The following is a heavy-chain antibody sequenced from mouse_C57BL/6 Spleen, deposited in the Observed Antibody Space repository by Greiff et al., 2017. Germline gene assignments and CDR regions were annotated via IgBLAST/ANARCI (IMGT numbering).Heavy chain of an antibody. V-gene: IGHV1-26*01. CDR2: INPNNGGT. D-gene: IGHD1-1*01. Sequence: EVQLQQSGPELVKPGASVKISCKASGYTFTDYYMNWVKQSHGKSLEWIGDINPNNGGTSYNQKFKGKATLTVDKSSSTAYMELRSLTSEDSAVYYCAIYYYGSSYYYYAMDYWGQGTSVTVSS. CDR1: GYTFTDYY. CDR3: AIYYYGSSYYYYAMDY. J-gene: IGHJ4*01.